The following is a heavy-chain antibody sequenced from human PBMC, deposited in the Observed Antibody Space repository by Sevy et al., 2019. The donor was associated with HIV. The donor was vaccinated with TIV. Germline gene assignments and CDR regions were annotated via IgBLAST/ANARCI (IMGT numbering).Heavy chain of an antibody. Sequence: SETLSLTCTVSGGSISSSSYYWGWIRQPPGKGLEWIGSIYYSGSTYYHPSLKSRVTISVDTSKNQFSLKLSSVTAADTAVYYCVRVYYGSGSYNYYYMDVWGKGTTVTVSS. J-gene: IGHJ6*03. D-gene: IGHD3-10*01. V-gene: IGHV4-39*01. CDR2: IYYSGST. CDR3: VRVYYGSGSYNYYYMDV. CDR1: GGSISSSSYY.